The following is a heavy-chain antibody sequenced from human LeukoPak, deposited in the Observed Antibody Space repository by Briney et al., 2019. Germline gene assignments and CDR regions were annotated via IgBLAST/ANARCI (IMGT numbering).Heavy chain of an antibody. Sequence: AGGSLRLPCAASGFTFSSYWMSWVRQAPAKGLEWVANIKQDGSEKYYVDSVKGRFTISRDNAKNSLYLQMNSLRAEDTAVYYCASERYSSGYYGHFDCWGQGTLVTVSS. CDR2: IKQDGSEK. V-gene: IGHV3-7*01. CDR3: ASERYSSGYYGHFDC. CDR1: GFTFSSYW. D-gene: IGHD3-22*01. J-gene: IGHJ4*02.